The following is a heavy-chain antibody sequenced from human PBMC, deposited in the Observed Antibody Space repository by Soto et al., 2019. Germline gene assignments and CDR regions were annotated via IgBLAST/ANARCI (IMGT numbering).Heavy chain of an antibody. J-gene: IGHJ5*02. CDR2: IYWNDDK. Sequence: QITLKESGPTLVKPTQTLTLTCTFSGFSLSTSGVGVGWIRQPPGKALEWLALIYWNDDKRYSPSLKSRLTISKDTSKNQVVLTMTIMDPVDTATYYCAHSSRVQWFDPWGQGTLVTVSS. CDR1: GFSLSTSGVG. V-gene: IGHV2-5*01. CDR3: AHSSRVQWFDP.